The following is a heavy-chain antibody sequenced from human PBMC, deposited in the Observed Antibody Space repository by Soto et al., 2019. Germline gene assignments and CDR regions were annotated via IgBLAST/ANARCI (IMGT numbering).Heavy chain of an antibody. CDR1: GASVSSDYYY. CDR2: IYNSGST. J-gene: IGHJ4*02. CDR3: ARGPSGDKVDY. Sequence: QVQLQESGPGLVEPSHTLSLTCTVSGASVSSDYYYWSWIRQPPGRGLEWIGHIYNSGSTYSNPSLKSRVTVSLDTSKNQFSLNLSSVTAADTAVYYCARGPSGDKVDYWGQGTLVTVSS. V-gene: IGHV4-30-4*01. D-gene: IGHD1-26*01.